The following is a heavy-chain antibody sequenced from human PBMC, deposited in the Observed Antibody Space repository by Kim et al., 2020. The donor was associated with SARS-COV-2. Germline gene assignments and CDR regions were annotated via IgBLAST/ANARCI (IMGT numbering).Heavy chain of an antibody. D-gene: IGHD5-12*01. V-gene: IGHV3-66*01. J-gene: IGHJ4*02. CDR3: ARDGGYSGYDDYYFDY. Sequence: KDRITIPREDSTNTLYLQMNSLRTEDTAVYYCARDGGYSGYDDYYFDYWGQGTLVTVSS.